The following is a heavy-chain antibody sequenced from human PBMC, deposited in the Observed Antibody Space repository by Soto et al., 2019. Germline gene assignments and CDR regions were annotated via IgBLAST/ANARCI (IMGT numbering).Heavy chain of an antibody. Sequence: LGESLKISCKGSGYSFTSYWINWVRQLHGKGLEWMGRIDPSDSYINYSPSFQGHVTISADKSISTAYLQWSSLKASDTAMYYCARRSRLGDYYYYGMDVWGQGTTVTVSS. CDR1: GYSFTSYW. D-gene: IGHD1-26*01. CDR3: ARRSRLGDYYYYGMDV. CDR2: IDPSDSYI. V-gene: IGHV5-10-1*01. J-gene: IGHJ6*02.